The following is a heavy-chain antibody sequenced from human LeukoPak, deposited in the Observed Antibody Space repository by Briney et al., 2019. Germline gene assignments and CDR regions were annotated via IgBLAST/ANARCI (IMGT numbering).Heavy chain of an antibody. J-gene: IGHJ4*02. V-gene: IGHV3-74*01. CDR2: IGSDGSST. CDR1: GFTFSYYW. Sequence: GGSLSLSCAASGFTFSYYWMHWVRQAPGKGMVWVSRIGSDGSSTSYADSVKGRFTISRDNAKNTLYLQMNSLRAEYTAVYYCAGQRWLQSDFDYWGQGTLVTVSS. D-gene: IGHD5-24*01. CDR3: AGQRWLQSDFDY.